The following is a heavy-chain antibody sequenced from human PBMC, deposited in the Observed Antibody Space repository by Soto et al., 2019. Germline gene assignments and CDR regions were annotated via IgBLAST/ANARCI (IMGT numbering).Heavy chain of an antibody. Sequence: GGSLRLSCAASGFTFSSYAMSWVRQAPGKGLEWVSAISGSGGSTYYADSVKGRFTISRDNSKNTLYLQMNSLRAEDTAVYYCAKLQTGTTPRVGNYYYYGMDVWGQGTTVTVSS. V-gene: IGHV3-23*01. CDR3: AKLQTGTTPRVGNYYYYGMDV. D-gene: IGHD1-1*01. J-gene: IGHJ6*02. CDR1: GFTFSSYA. CDR2: ISGSGGST.